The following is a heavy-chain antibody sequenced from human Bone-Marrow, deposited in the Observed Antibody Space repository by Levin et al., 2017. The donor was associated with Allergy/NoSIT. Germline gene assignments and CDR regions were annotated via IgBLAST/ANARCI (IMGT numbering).Heavy chain of an antibody. V-gene: IGHV3-21*01. D-gene: IGHD5-18*01. CDR2: ISSSSSYI. J-gene: IGHJ4*02. CDR1: GFTFSSYS. CDR3: ARGKSGIQLWSFWTN. Sequence: GGSLRLSCAASGFTFSSYSMNWVRQAPGKGLEWVSSISSSSSYIYYADSVKGRFTISRDNAKNSLYLQMSSLRAEDTAVYYCARGKSGIQLWSFWTNWGQGTLVTVSS.